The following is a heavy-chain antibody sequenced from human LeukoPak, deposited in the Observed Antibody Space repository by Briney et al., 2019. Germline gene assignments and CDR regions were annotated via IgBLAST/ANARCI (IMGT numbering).Heavy chain of an antibody. Sequence: ASVKVSCKASGYTFTSYGISWVRQAPGQGLEWMGWISTYNGNTRYAQKVHGRVTMTTDTSTSTAYMELRSLRSDDTAVYYCASWVVSSPVYYYYMDVWGKGTTVTVSS. V-gene: IGHV1-18*01. CDR2: ISTYNGNT. CDR3: ASWVVSSPVYYYYMDV. J-gene: IGHJ6*03. CDR1: GYTFTSYG. D-gene: IGHD6-6*01.